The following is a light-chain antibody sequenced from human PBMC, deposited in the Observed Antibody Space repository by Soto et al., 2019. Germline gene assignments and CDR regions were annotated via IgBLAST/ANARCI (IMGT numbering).Light chain of an antibody. CDR2: GAS. CDR1: QTVSSTY. J-gene: IGKJ1*01. V-gene: IGKV3-20*01. Sequence: ESVLTQSPGTLSLSPGERATLSWRASQTVSSTYLVWYQQKPGQAPRLLIYGASNRAPGLSDRFSGSGSGTDFTLTISRLEPEDFAVYYCHQCGNSWWTFGQGTKVDIK. CDR3: HQCGNSWWT.